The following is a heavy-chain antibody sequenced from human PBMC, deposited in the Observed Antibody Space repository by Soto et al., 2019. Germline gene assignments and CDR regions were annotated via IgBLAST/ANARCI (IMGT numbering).Heavy chain of an antibody. CDR1: GYTFTSYA. Sequence: ASVKXSCKASGYTFTSYAVHWVRQAPGQRLEWMGWINAGNGNTKYSQKFQGRVTITRDTSASTAYMELSSLRSEDTAVYYCARDPDYYYGGYYYGMDVWGQGTTVTVSS. D-gene: IGHD3-10*01. CDR2: INAGNGNT. V-gene: IGHV1-3*01. CDR3: ARDPDYYYGGYYYGMDV. J-gene: IGHJ6*02.